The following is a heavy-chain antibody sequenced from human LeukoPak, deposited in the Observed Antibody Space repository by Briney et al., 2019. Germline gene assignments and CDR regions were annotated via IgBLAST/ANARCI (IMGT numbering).Heavy chain of an antibody. V-gene: IGHV1-69*04. Sequence: SVKVSCKASGYTFTSYYMHWVRQAPGQGLEWMGRIIPILGIANYAQKFQGRVTITADKSTSTAYMELSSLRSEDTAVYYCARESLGYYDSSGFGDYWGQGTLVTVSS. CDR3: ARESLGYYDSSGFGDY. CDR1: GYTFTSYY. D-gene: IGHD3-22*01. CDR2: IIPILGIA. J-gene: IGHJ4*02.